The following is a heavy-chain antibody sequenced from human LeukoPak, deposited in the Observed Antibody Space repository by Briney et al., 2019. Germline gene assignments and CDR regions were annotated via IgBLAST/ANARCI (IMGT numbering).Heavy chain of an antibody. V-gene: IGHV1-69*01. J-gene: IGHJ6*03. CDR3: ARESSWYIRTNGHYYYYMDV. Sequence: GSSVKVSCKASGGTFTSYAISWVRQAPGQGLEWMGGIIPIFGTANYAQKFQGRVTITAAESTSTAYMELSSLRSGDTAVYYCARESSWYIRTNGHYYYYMDVWGKGTTVTVSS. D-gene: IGHD6-13*01. CDR1: GGTFTSYA. CDR2: IIPIFGTA.